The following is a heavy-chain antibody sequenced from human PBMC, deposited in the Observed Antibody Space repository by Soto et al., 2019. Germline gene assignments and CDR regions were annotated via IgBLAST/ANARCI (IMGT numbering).Heavy chain of an antibody. CDR1: GFTFSDYA. J-gene: IGHJ4*02. V-gene: IGHV3-30*18. Sequence: VQLVESGGGVVQPGRSLRLSCAASGFTFSDYAMHWVRQAPGKGLEWVAVVSHDGRNTHYADSVKGRLTISRDSSKNTVSLEITSLVAVDTAVYYGAKGGRQWLVTSDFNYWSQGALGTVSS. D-gene: IGHD6-19*01. CDR3: AKGGRQWLVTSDFNY. CDR2: VSHDGRNT.